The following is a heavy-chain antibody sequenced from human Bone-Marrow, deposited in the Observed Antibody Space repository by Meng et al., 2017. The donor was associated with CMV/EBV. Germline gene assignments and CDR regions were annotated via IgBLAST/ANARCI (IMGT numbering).Heavy chain of an antibody. D-gene: IGHD6-19*01. CDR2: ISAYNGNT. Sequence: ASVKVSCKASGYTFTSYGISWVRQAPGQGLEWMGWISAYNGNTNYAQKLQGRVTMTTDTSISTAYMELSRLRSDDTAVYYCVTCPPKQWLGTYYYYYGMDVWGQGTTVTVSS. CDR1: GYTFTSYG. CDR3: VTCPPKQWLGTYYYYYGMDV. J-gene: IGHJ6*02. V-gene: IGHV1-18*01.